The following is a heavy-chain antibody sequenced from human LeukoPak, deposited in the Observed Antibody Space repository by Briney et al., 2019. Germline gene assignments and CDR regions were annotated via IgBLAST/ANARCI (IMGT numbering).Heavy chain of an antibody. Sequence: SVKVSCKASGGTFSSYAISWVRQAPGQGLEWMGGIIPIFGTANYAKKFQGRVTITTDESTSTAYMELSSLRSEETAVYYCAREPPYSSSRLDAFDIWGQGTMVTVSS. CDR2: IIPIFGTA. V-gene: IGHV1-69*05. J-gene: IGHJ3*02. CDR1: GGTFSSYA. CDR3: AREPPYSSSRLDAFDI. D-gene: IGHD6-6*01.